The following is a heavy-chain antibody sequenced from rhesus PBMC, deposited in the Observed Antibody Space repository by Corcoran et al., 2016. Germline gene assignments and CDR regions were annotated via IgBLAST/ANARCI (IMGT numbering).Heavy chain of an antibody. CDR2: IYASGSSS. V-gene: IGHV4-169*01. Sequence: QLQLQESGPGLVKPSETLSVTCAVSGGSISSSYWSWIRQAAGKGLEWIGYIYASGSSSNDNPALKCRVTLSVDTSKNQLCLKLSAVTTADTAVYYCPRGGGVGKYFEFWGQGALVTVSS. CDR3: PRGGGVGKYFEF. J-gene: IGHJ1*01. CDR1: GGSISSSY. D-gene: IGHD5-24*01.